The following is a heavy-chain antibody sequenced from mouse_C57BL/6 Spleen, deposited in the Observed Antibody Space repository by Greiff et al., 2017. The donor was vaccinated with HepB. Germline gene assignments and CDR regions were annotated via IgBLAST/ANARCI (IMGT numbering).Heavy chain of an antibody. V-gene: IGHV1-61*01. J-gene: IGHJ3*01. CDR1: GYTFTSYW. CDR2: IYPSDSET. CDR3: ARSGTFRDAY. D-gene: IGHD4-1*01. Sequence: VQLQQPGAELVRPGSSVKLSCKASGYTFTSYWMDWVKQRPGQGLEWIGNIYPSDSETHYNQKFKDKATLTVDKSSSTAYMQLSSLTSEDSAVYYCARSGTFRDAYWGQGTLVTVSA.